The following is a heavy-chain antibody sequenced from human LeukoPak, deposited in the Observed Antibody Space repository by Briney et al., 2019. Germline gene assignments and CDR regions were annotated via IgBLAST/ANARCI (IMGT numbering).Heavy chain of an antibody. CDR3: ARGGPAAPTDY. V-gene: IGHV4-39*07. CDR1: GGSISSSSYY. D-gene: IGHD2-2*01. Sequence: SETLSLTCTVSGGSISSSSYYWGWIRQPPGKGLEWIGSIDYSGGTYFSPSLKSRVTISVDTSKNQFSLKLSSVTAADTAVYYSARGGPAAPTDYWGQGTLVTVSS. J-gene: IGHJ4*02. CDR2: IDYSGGT.